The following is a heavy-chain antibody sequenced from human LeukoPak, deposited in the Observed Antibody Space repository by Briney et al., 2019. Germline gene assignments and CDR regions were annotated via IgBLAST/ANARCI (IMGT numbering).Heavy chain of an antibody. V-gene: IGHV3-66*01. CDR2: IYSGGST. CDR1: GFTFSDYY. Sequence: GGSLRLSCAPSGFTFSDYYMSWIRQAPGKGLEWVSVIYSGGSTYYADSVKGRFTISRDSSKNTLYLQMNGLRAEDTAVYYCAKVAEVGATGYYYYMDVWGKGTTVTISS. J-gene: IGHJ6*03. CDR3: AKVAEVGATGYYYYMDV. D-gene: IGHD1-26*01.